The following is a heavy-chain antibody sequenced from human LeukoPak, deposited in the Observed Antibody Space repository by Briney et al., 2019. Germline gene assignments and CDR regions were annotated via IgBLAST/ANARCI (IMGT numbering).Heavy chain of an antibody. CDR3: ASVLEGHAFDL. V-gene: IGHV4-39*07. CDR2: IHYSGTT. D-gene: IGHD3-3*01. Sequence: SETLSLTCTVSDGSVSSSSDSWGWIRQSPGKGVEWIGSIHYSGTTYYNPSLKSRISISVDTSKNQFSLKLSSVTAADTAMYYCASVLEGHAFDLWGQGTMVTVSS. J-gene: IGHJ3*01. CDR1: DGSVSSSSDS.